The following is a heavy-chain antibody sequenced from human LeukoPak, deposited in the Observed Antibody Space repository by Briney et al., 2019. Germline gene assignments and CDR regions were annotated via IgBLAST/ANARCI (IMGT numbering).Heavy chain of an antibody. CDR1: GSRFTSYW. V-gene: IGHV5-10-1*01. J-gene: IGHJ4*02. D-gene: IGHD3-10*01. CDR2: IDPSDSYT. CDR3: ARLPTMVREL. Sequence: GESLKISCKGSGSRFTSYWISWVRQMPGKGLEWMGRIDPSDSYTNYSPSFQGHVTISADKSISTAYLQWSSLKASDTAMYYCARLPTMVRELWGQGTLVTVSS.